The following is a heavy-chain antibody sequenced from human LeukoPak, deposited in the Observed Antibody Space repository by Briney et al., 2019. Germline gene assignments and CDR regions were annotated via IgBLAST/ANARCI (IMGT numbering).Heavy chain of an antibody. D-gene: IGHD5-24*01. CDR3: ARVPDGYNEDYFDY. V-gene: IGHV1-46*01. Sequence: ASVKVSCKASGYTFTSYYMHWMRQAPGQGLEWMGLINPSGGSTNYAQKFQGRVTMTRDTSISTTYMELSRLRSDDTAVYYCARVPDGYNEDYFDYWGQGTLVTVSS. CDR1: GYTFTSYY. J-gene: IGHJ4*02. CDR2: INPSGGST.